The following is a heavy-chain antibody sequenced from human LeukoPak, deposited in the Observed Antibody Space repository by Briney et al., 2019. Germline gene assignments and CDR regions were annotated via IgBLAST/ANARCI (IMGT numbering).Heavy chain of an antibody. Sequence: GGSLRLSCAASGFTFSSYEMNWVRQAPGKGLEWVSYISSSGSTIYYADSVKGRFTISRDNAKNSLYLQMNSLGAEDTAVYYCAGRIAAAGRDCWGQGTLVTVSS. D-gene: IGHD6-13*01. V-gene: IGHV3-48*03. CDR2: ISSSGSTI. CDR1: GFTFSSYE. CDR3: AGRIAAAGRDC. J-gene: IGHJ4*02.